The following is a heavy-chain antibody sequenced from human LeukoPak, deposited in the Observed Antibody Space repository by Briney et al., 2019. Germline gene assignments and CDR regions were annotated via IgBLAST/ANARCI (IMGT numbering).Heavy chain of an antibody. CDR1: GGSVSSGSYY. J-gene: IGHJ4*02. CDR3: ARVRYDSSL. CDR2: IFYSGST. D-gene: IGHD3-22*01. Sequence: SETLSLTCTVSGGSVSSGSYYWRWVRQPPGKGLEWIGYIFYSGSTNYNPSLKSRVTISVDTSNNQFSLKLSSVTAADTAVYYCARVRYDSSLWGQGTLVTVSS. V-gene: IGHV4-61*01.